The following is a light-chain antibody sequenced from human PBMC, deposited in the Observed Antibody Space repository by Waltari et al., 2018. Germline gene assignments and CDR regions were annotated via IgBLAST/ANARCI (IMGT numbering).Light chain of an antibody. Sequence: QSLLTQSPSTSGTPGQRVTLSCSGSSSNLGTNYVYWYQQLPGTAPKLLITRNNQRPAGVPDRLSGSKSGTSASLAISGLRSEDEAVYYCAACDDSLSAVVFGGGTRLTVL. J-gene: IGLJ2*01. V-gene: IGLV1-47*01. CDR1: SSNLGTNY. CDR3: AACDDSLSAVV. CDR2: RNN.